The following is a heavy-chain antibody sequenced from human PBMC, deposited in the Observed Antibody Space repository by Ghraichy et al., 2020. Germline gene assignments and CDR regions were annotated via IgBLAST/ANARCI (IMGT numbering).Heavy chain of an antibody. CDR1: GVSFRDYY. J-gene: IGHJ6*02. CDR3: AGGWAVPRLDG. V-gene: IGHV4-34*01. D-gene: IGHD3-10*01. CDR2: INHSGST. Sequence: SETLSLTCAVYGVSFRDYYWRWIRQPPEKGLEWMGEINHSGSTNYNPSLTSRVTISVDTYKKQFSLQLSSVPAADTAVYYWAGGWAVPRLDGWGQGTTGIGS.